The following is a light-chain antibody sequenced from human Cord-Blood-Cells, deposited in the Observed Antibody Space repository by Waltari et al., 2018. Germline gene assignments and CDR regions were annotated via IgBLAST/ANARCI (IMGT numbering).Light chain of an antibody. J-gene: IGLJ1*01. Sequence: QSALTQPPSASGYRGQSVTISCTGTSSDVGGYNYVSLYQQHPGKAPKLMIYEVSQRPSGVPDRFSGSKSGNTASLTVSGLQAEDEADYYCSSYAGSNNLYVFGTGTKVTVL. CDR3: SSYAGSNNLYV. V-gene: IGLV2-8*01. CDR2: EVS. CDR1: SSDVGGYNY.